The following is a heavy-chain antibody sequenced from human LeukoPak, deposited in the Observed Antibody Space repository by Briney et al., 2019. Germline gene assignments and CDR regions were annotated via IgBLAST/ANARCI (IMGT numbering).Heavy chain of an antibody. CDR2: INEDASEI. Sequence: GGSLRLSCAASGFTFSRSWMTWVRQAPGKGLEWVASINEDASEIHYVDSVKGRFTISRDNAKDSLYLQMNSLRAEDTAVYYCAREGYYGSGYYFDYWGQGTLVTVSS. CDR1: GFTFSRSW. D-gene: IGHD3-10*01. CDR3: AREGYYGSGYYFDY. J-gene: IGHJ4*02. V-gene: IGHV3-7*01.